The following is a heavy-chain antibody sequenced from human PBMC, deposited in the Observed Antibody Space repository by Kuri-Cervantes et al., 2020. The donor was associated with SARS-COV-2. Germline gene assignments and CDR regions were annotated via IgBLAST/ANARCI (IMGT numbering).Heavy chain of an antibody. Sequence: GESLKISCAASEFTFSNAWMSWVRQAPGKGLEWVGRIKSKTDGGTTDYAAPVKGRFTISRDDSKNTLYLQMNSLRAEDTAVYYCATTSGSYYNGAFDYWGQGTLVTVSS. V-gene: IGHV3-15*01. J-gene: IGHJ4*02. D-gene: IGHD1-26*01. CDR1: EFTFSNAW. CDR3: ATTSGSYYNGAFDY. CDR2: IKSKTDGGTT.